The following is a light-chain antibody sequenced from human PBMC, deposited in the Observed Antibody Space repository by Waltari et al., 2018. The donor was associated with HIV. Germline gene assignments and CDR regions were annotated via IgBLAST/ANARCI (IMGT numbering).Light chain of an antibody. V-gene: IGKV4-1*01. CDR1: QSVLYNSNNKNY. J-gene: IGKJ2*01. CDR2: WAS. Sequence: DIVMTQSPDSLAVSLGERATINCKSSQSVLYNSNNKNYLAWYQRKPGQPPKLLIYWASTRESGVPDRFSGSGSGTDFTLTISSLQAEDVAVYYCQQYYGTPLTFGQGTKLEIK. CDR3: QQYYGTPLT.